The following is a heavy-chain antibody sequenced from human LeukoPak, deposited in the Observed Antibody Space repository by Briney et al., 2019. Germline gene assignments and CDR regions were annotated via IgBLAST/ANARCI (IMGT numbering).Heavy chain of an antibody. D-gene: IGHD1-1*01. Sequence: GGSLRLSCAASGFTFSSYEMNWVRQAPGKGLEWVSYISSSGSTIYYADSVKGRFTISRDNAKNSLYLQMNSLRAEDTAVYYCARDGYPGYYYYCMDVWGKGTTVTVSS. CDR2: ISSSGSTI. V-gene: IGHV3-48*03. CDR3: ARDGYPGYYYYCMDV. J-gene: IGHJ6*03. CDR1: GFTFSSYE.